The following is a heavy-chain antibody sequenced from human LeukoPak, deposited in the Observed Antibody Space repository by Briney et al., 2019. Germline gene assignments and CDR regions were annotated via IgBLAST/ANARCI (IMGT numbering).Heavy chain of an antibody. V-gene: IGHV1-46*01. D-gene: IGHD6-19*01. CDR2: INPSGGGT. CDR1: GYTFTSYY. J-gene: IGHJ4*02. CDR3: ARDRRYNSGWGHFDY. Sequence: ALVKVSCKASGYTFTSYYIHWVRQAPGQGLEWMGIINPSGGGTSYAQKFQGRVTMTRDTSTSTVYMELSSLRSEDTAVYYCARDRRYNSGWGHFDYWGQGTLVTVSS.